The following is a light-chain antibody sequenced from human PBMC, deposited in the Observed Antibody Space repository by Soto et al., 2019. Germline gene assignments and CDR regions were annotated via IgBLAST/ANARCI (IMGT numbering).Light chain of an antibody. CDR3: CSYAGRYTHVV. CDR1: SSDVGAYNC. CDR2: DVS. J-gene: IGLJ2*01. Sequence: QSALTQPRSVSGSPGQSVTLSCTGTSSDVGAYNCVSWYQQHPGKAPKLMIYDVSKRPSGVPDRFSGSKSGNTASLTISGLQAEDEADYYCCSYAGRYTHVVFGGGTKVTVL. V-gene: IGLV2-11*01.